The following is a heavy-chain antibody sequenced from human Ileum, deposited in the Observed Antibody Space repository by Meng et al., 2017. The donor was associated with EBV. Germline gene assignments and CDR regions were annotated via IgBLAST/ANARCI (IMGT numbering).Heavy chain of an antibody. CDR1: WCSLSTNGGG. V-gene: IGHV2-5*02. Sequence: ITLKESRPTLVNPPQILTLTCGFSWCSLSTNGGGVGWIRQPPGKALEWLALIYYDDYQRYIPSLKTRLTITRVTSKSQVVLAMTNMDPVDTATYYCAHKPSGEDFFDYWGQGTLVTVSS. J-gene: IGHJ4*02. CDR2: IYYDDYQ. D-gene: IGHD3-16*01. CDR3: AHKPSGEDFFDY.